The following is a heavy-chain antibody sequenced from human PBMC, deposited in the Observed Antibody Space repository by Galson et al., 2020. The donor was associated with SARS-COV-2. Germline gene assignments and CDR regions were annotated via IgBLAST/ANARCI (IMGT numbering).Heavy chain of an antibody. Sequence: GGSLRLSCAASGFTISSYAMSWVRQAPGKGLEWVSAISGSGGSTYYADSVKGRFTISRDNSKNTLYLQMNSLRAEDTAVYYCANAYYYDSSGYYYVGDNDAFDIWGQGTMVTVSS. CDR1: GFTISSYA. J-gene: IGHJ3*02. V-gene: IGHV3-23*01. CDR3: ANAYYYDSSGYYYVGDNDAFDI. CDR2: ISGSGGST. D-gene: IGHD3-22*01.